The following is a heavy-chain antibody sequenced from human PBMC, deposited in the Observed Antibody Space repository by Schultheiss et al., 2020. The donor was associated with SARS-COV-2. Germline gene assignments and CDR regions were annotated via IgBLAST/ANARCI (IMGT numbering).Heavy chain of an antibody. CDR2: ISSSSSYI. Sequence: GESLKISCAASGFTFRSYEMNWVRQAPGKGLEWVSSISSSSSYIYYADSVKGRFSISRDNAKNSLYLQMNSLRAEDTAVYYCAKGEFSITGTYGMDVWGQGTTVTVSS. CDR1: GFTFRSYE. J-gene: IGHJ6*02. V-gene: IGHV3-21*01. CDR3: AKGEFSITGTYGMDV. D-gene: IGHD1-20*01.